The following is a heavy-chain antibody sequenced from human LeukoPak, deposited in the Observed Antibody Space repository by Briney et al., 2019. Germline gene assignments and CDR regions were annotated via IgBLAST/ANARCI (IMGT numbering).Heavy chain of an antibody. Sequence: PGGSLRLSCAASGFTFSSYGMHWVRQAPGKGLEWVAVIWYDGSKYYADSVKGRFTISRENSKNTLYLQMNSLRAEDTAVYYCARDKYSSSSYYFDYWGQGTLVTVSS. D-gene: IGHD6-6*01. CDR1: GFTFSSYG. CDR2: IWYDGSK. V-gene: IGHV3-33*01. CDR3: ARDKYSSSSYYFDY. J-gene: IGHJ4*02.